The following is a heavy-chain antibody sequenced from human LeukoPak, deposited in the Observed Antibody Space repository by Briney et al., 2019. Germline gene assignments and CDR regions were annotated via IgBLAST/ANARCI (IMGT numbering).Heavy chain of an antibody. D-gene: IGHD6-6*01. Sequence: SETLSLTCTVSGGSFSGYYWSWIRQPPGKGLDWIGYIYYSGSTNYNPSLKSRVTMSVDTSKSQFSLKLSSVTAADTAVYYCARHSIAARTLAPFDYWGQGTLVTVSS. CDR1: GGSFSGYY. CDR2: IYYSGST. V-gene: IGHV4-59*08. CDR3: ARHSIAARTLAPFDY. J-gene: IGHJ4*02.